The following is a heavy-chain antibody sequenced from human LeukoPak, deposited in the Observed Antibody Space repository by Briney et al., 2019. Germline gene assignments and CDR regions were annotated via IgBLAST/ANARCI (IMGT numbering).Heavy chain of an antibody. CDR1: GGSITTTDFD. J-gene: IGHJ4*02. V-gene: IGHV4-39*01. CDR3: ARFKGGTGFDY. Sequence: SETLSLTCAVSGGSITTTDFDWAWIRQPPGQGFEWTATISSSGKAYYYPSLMSRVTISVDTSKNQFSLDVTSVTAADTGLFYCARFKGGTGFDYWGRGILVIVS. D-gene: IGHD1-26*01. CDR2: ISSSGKA.